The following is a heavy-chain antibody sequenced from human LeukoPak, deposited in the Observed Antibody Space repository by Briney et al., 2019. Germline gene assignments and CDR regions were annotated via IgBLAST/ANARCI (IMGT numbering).Heavy chain of an antibody. CDR1: VGSFSGYY. CDR2: INHSGST. Sequence: SETLSLTCAVYVGSFSGYYWSWIRQPPGKGLEWIGEINHSGSTNYNTSLKSRVTISVDTSKNQFSLKLSSVIAADTAVYYCARDSRYCSSTSCYDLREYYFDYWGQGTLVTVSS. D-gene: IGHD2-2*01. CDR3: ARDSRYCSSTSCYDLREYYFDY. V-gene: IGHV4-34*01. J-gene: IGHJ4*02.